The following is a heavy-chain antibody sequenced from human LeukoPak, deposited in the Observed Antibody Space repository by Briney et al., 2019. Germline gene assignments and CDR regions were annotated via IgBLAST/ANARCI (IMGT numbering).Heavy chain of an antibody. CDR1: GFTFSSYW. J-gene: IGHJ5*02. Sequence: GGSLRLSCAASGFTFSSYWMHWVRQAPGKGLVWVSRISSEGSSISYADSVKGRFTISRDNAKNTLYLQMNSLTAEDTGVYYCANRVAQHDSWGQGTLVTVSS. V-gene: IGHV3-74*01. CDR2: ISSEGSSI. D-gene: IGHD3-16*01. CDR3: ANRVAQHDS.